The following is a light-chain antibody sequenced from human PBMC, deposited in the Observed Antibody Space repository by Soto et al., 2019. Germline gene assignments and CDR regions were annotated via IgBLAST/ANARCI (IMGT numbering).Light chain of an antibody. Sequence: ETVMTQSPATLSVSPGERATLSCRASQSVSSNLAWYQQKPGQAPRLLIYGASTRATGVPARFSGSGSGTECTLTISSLQSEDFAVYYCQQYNNWPRTFGQGT. J-gene: IGKJ1*01. CDR2: GAS. CDR1: QSVSSN. CDR3: QQYNNWPRT. V-gene: IGKV3-15*01.